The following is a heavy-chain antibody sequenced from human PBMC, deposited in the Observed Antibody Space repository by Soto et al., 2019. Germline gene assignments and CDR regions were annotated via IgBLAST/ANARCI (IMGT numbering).Heavy chain of an antibody. D-gene: IGHD1-26*01. J-gene: IGHJ3*02. CDR1: GGSISSYY. Sequence: SETLSLTCTVSGGSISSYYWSWIRQPPGKGLEWIGYIYYSGSTNYNPSLKSRVTISVDTSKNQFSLKLSSVTAADTAVYYCGRGGRWVDENAFDIWGQGTMVTVSS. CDR2: IYYSGST. V-gene: IGHV4-59*01. CDR3: GRGGRWVDENAFDI.